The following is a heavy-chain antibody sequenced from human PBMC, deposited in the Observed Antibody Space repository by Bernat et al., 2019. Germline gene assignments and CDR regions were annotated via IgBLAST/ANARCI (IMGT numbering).Heavy chain of an antibody. J-gene: IGHJ6*02. V-gene: IGHV1-3*01. Sequence: QVQLVQSGAEVKKPRASVKVSCKASGYTFTSYAMHWVRQAPGQRLEWMGWINAGNGNTKYSQKFQGRVTITRDTSASTAYMELSSLRSEDTAVYYCAREPYYDSSVDGMDVWGQGTTVTVSS. CDR3: AREPYYDSSVDGMDV. CDR2: INAGNGNT. D-gene: IGHD3-22*01. CDR1: GYTFTSYA.